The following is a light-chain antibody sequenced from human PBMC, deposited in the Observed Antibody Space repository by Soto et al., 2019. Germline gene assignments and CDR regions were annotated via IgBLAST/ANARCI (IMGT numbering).Light chain of an antibody. V-gene: IGLV2-23*01. J-gene: IGLJ2*01. CDR1: SSDVGSYNV. CDR2: EGS. Sequence: QSALTQPASVSGSPGQSITISCTGISSDVGSYNVVSWYQQHPGKAPKLMIYEGSKRPSGVSNRFSGSKSGNTASLTISGLQAEDEADYYCCSYAGSSSPVVFGGGTKLTVL. CDR3: CSYAGSSSPVV.